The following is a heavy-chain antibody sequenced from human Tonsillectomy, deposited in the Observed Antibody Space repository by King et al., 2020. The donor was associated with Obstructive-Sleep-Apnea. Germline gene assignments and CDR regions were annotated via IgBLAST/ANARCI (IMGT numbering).Heavy chain of an antibody. CDR1: GGSISSISNY. D-gene: IGHD3-16*01. J-gene: IGHJ2*01. CDR2: IYYSGST. CDR3: ARLRPTYWYFDL. V-gene: IGHV4-39*07. Sequence: QLQESGPGLVKPSETLSLTCTVSGGSISSISNYWGWIRQPPGEGLEWIGTIYYSGSTYYNPSLKSRVTISVDTSKNQFSLNLSSVTAADTAVYYCARLRPTYWYFDLWGRGTLVTVSS.